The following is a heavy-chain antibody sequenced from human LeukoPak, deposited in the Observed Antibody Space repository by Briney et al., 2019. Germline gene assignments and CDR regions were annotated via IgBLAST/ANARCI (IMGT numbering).Heavy chain of an antibody. Sequence: GESLKISCKGSGYSFTSYWIGWVRQLPGKGLEWMGIIYPGDSDTRYSPSFQGQVTISVDKSINTAYLQWSSLKASDTAMYYCARQKGEWQWQTIFDCWGQGTLVTVSS. CDR2: IYPGDSDT. V-gene: IGHV5-51*01. D-gene: IGHD6-19*01. J-gene: IGHJ4*02. CDR3: ARQKGEWQWQTIFDC. CDR1: GYSFTSYW.